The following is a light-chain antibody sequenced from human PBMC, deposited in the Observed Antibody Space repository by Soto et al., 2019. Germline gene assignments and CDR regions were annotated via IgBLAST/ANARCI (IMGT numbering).Light chain of an antibody. J-gene: IGKJ4*01. CDR2: AAS. V-gene: IGKV1-8*01. Sequence: AIRMTQSPSSLSVSTGDRVTITCRASQGISSYLAWYQQKPGKAPKLLIYAASTLQSGVPSRFSGSGSGTDFTLTISCLQSEDFATYYCQQYYSYPLLTFGGGTKVDIK. CDR1: QGISSY. CDR3: QQYYSYPLLT.